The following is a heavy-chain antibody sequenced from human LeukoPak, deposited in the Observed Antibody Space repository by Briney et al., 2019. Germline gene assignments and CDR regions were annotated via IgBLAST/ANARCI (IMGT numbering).Heavy chain of an antibody. CDR3: ARYLRYPRYYFDY. CDR1: GYTFTSYG. D-gene: IGHD1-26*01. J-gene: IGHJ4*02. V-gene: IGHV1-69*13. Sequence: EASVKVSCKASGYTFTSYGISWVRQAPGQGLEWMGGIIPIFGTANYAQKFQGRVTITADESTSTAYMELSSLRSEDTAVYYCARYLRYPRYYFDYWGQGTLVTVSS. CDR2: IIPIFGTA.